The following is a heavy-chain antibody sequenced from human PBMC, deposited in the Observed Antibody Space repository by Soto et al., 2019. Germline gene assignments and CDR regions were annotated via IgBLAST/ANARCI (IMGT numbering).Heavy chain of an antibody. Sequence: GGSLRLSCAASGFTFSSYSMNWVRQAPGKGLEWVSSISSSSSYIYYADSVKGRFTISRDNAKNSLYLQMNSLRAEDTAVYYCARDLTYYYFWSGYYTPGYWGQGTLVTVSS. J-gene: IGHJ4*02. CDR3: ARDLTYYYFWSGYYTPGY. V-gene: IGHV3-21*01. CDR2: ISSSSSYI. CDR1: GFTFSSYS. D-gene: IGHD3-3*01.